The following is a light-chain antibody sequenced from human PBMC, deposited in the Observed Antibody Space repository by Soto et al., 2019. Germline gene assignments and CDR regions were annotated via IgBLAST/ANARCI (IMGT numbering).Light chain of an antibody. CDR2: KVS. CDR1: QSLVYTNGNTY. Sequence: DVVVTQSPLSLPVTLGQPASISCRSSQSLVYTNGNTYLAWFQQRPGQSPRRLIYKVSIRDSGVPDRFSGSGSGTEFTLTISRVEAADVGVYYCMQGTHWPRTFGQGTKVEIK. V-gene: IGKV2-30*01. CDR3: MQGTHWPRT. J-gene: IGKJ1*01.